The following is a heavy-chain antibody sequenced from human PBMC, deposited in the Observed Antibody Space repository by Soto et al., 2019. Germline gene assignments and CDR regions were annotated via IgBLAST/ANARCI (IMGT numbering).Heavy chain of an antibody. J-gene: IGHJ1*01. V-gene: IGHV3-23*01. Sequence: GGSLRLSCAASGFTFSSYAMSWVRQAPGKGLEWVSAISGSGGSTYYADSVKGRFTISRDNSKNTLYLQMNSLRAEDTAVYYCAKDNYYDSSGYHGVGDYFQHWGQGTLVTVSS. D-gene: IGHD3-22*01. CDR1: GFTFSSYA. CDR3: AKDNYYDSSGYHGVGDYFQH. CDR2: ISGSGGST.